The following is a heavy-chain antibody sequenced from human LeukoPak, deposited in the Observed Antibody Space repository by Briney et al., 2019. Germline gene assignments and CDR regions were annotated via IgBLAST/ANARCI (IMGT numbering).Heavy chain of an antibody. D-gene: IGHD6-13*01. J-gene: IGHJ4*02. CDR2: IYHDEST. Sequence: PSETLSLTCTVSGYSISSDYYWGWVRQPPGKGLEWVGSIYHDESTFYNPSLKYRVTISLDRPKKQFSLRLASVTAADTAIYYCANAGTEDYSHYWGQGTLVTVSS. CDR3: ANAGTEDYSHY. V-gene: IGHV4-38-2*02. CDR1: GYSISSDYY.